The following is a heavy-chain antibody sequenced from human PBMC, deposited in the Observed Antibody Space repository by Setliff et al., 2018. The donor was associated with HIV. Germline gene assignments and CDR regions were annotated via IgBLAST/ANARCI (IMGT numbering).Heavy chain of an antibody. CDR3: ARVGRDRLVTSGLYFDL. CDR1: GGSFIGYH. Sequence: SETLSLTCRVSGGSFIGYHWSWVRHSPEKGLQWIGEISHGGTTKYNTSLKSLFGMSADTSKSEFSLKMTSVTAADTAVYYCARVGRDRLVTSGLYFDLWGRGTLVTVSS. V-gene: IGHV4-34*01. J-gene: IGHJ2*01. CDR2: ISHGGTT. D-gene: IGHD6-19*01.